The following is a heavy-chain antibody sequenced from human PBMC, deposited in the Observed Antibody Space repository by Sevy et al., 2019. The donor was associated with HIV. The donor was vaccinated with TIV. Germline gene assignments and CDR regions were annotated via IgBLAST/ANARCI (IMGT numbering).Heavy chain of an antibody. CDR3: AKEGGGYYYDSSGLFDY. CDR2: IYSGGST. V-gene: IGHV3-53*01. D-gene: IGHD3-22*01. J-gene: IGHJ4*02. Sequence: GGSLRLSCAASGFTVSSNYMSWVRQAPGKGLEWVSVIYSGGSTYYADSVKGRFTISRDNSKNTLYLQMNSLRAEDTAVYYCAKEGGGYYYDSSGLFDYWGQGTLVTVSS. CDR1: GFTVSSNY.